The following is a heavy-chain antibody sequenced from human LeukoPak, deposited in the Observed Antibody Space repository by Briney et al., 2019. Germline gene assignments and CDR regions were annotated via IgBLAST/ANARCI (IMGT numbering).Heavy chain of an antibody. Sequence: PGGSLRLSCATSGFTFNNYWMSWVRQTPGKGLEWVANIKQDESEKNYVDSVKGRFTITRDNANKSLYLQMNSLRADDTAIYYCARTGDDSSFRPLHHWGQGTLVTVSS. CDR3: ARTGDDSSFRPLHH. CDR2: IKQDESEK. V-gene: IGHV3-7*03. D-gene: IGHD6-6*01. CDR1: GFTFNNYW. J-gene: IGHJ5*02.